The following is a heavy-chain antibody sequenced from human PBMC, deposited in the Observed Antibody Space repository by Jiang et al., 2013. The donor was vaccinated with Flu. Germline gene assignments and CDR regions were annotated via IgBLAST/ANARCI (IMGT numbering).Heavy chain of an antibody. CDR2: IYSGGST. V-gene: IGHV3-53*01. CDR1: GHVSSNY. D-gene: IGHD3-22*01. J-gene: IGHJ4*02. CDR3: ARDTYYYDSSGYYFRDY. Sequence: PGGSLRLSCAALGHVSSNYMSWVRQAPGKGLEWVSVIYSGGSTYYADSVKGRFTISRDNSKNTLYLQMNSLRAEDTAVYYCARDTYYYDSSGYYFRDYWGQGTLVTVSS.